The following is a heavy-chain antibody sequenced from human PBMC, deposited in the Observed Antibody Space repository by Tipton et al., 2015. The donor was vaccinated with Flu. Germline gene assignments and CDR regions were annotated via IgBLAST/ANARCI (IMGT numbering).Heavy chain of an antibody. CDR2: IYYSGST. Sequence: TLSLTCTVSGGSISSSAYYWGWIRQTPGKGLEWIGNIYYSGSTFYNPSLKSRVTISLDKSTNQFSLRLSSVTAADTAIYYCAMDDFGSSWYGYWGQDPWSPSPQ. CDR3: AMDDFGSSWYGY. D-gene: IGHD6-13*01. J-gene: IGHJ5*01. CDR1: GGSISSSAYY. V-gene: IGHV4-39*07.